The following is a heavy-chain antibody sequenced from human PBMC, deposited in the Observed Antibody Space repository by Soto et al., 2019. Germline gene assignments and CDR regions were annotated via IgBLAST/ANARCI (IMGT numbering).Heavy chain of an antibody. CDR3: SRESTSQMFGDDALDF. J-gene: IGHJ3*01. V-gene: IGHV4-4*07. CDR1: GGSLNNYN. CDR2: IYSIGKT. Sequence: PSDTLSLTCTVSGGSLNNYNWNWIRQSAGTGLEWSGRIYSIGKTDYNPSRRSRVTLSQDILKNQIPLKVTSVTAADTAMYYCSRESTSQMFGDDALDFWGPGTMVTVSS. D-gene: IGHD3-3*01.